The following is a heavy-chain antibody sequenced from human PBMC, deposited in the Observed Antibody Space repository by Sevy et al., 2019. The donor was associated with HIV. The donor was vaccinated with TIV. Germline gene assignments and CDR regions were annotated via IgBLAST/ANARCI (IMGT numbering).Heavy chain of an antibody. CDR3: AKRYCSTITCYDDDFWNPYYFYGLDV. CDR2: ISAGGTTT. V-gene: IGHV3-23*01. CDR1: GFIFSNYP. Sequence: GGSLRLSCAASGFIFSNYPMSWVRHSPGKGLEWVSDISAGGTTTYYADSVEGRFTIYRDNSKNTVWLQMNGLGAEDTAIYYCAKRYCSTITCYDDDFWNPYYFYGLDVWGQGISVTVS. D-gene: IGHD2-2*01. J-gene: IGHJ6*02.